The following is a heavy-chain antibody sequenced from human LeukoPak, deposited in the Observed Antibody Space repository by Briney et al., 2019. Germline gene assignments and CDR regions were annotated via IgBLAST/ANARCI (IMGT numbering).Heavy chain of an antibody. CDR3: AIWGGNHGDFKSPFDF. Sequence: GGSLRLSCAASGFTFSKYIMNWVRQAPGKGLEWVSYISSSGRTTYYADSVKGRFTISIDNAKNSLYLQMNSLRAEDTAVYSCAIWGGNHGDFKSPFDFWGQGTLVTVSS. CDR2: ISSSGRTT. CDR1: GFTFSKYI. D-gene: IGHD2-21*02. J-gene: IGHJ4*02. V-gene: IGHV3-48*01.